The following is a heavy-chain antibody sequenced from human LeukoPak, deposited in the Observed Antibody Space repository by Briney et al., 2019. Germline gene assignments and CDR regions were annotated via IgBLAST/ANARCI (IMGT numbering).Heavy chain of an antibody. CDR1: GFTFSSYA. Sequence: GGSLRRSCAASGFTFSSYAMSWVRQAPGKGLEWVSGISGSGIATYYADSVKGRFTISRDNSKNTLYLQMNSLRAEDTALYYCARGRVHYGRSLTYFDDWGEGALVTASP. D-gene: IGHD3-10*01. V-gene: IGHV3-23*01. CDR2: ISGSGIAT. J-gene: IGHJ4*02. CDR3: ARGRVHYGRSLTYFDD.